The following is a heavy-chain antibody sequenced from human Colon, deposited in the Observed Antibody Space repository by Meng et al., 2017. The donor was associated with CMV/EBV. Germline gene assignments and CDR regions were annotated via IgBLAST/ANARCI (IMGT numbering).Heavy chain of an antibody. CDR3: AREAAAGTYFIRFGMDV. CDR2: ISNNGGST. J-gene: IGHJ6*02. Sequence: GGSLRLSCAASGFTFSSYAMHWVRQAPGKGLEYVSAISNNGGSTYYADSVKGKFTISRDNSKNTLYLQMGSLRAEDMAVYYCAREAAAGTYFIRFGMDVWGQGTTVTVSS. V-gene: IGHV3-64*02. CDR1: GFTFSSYA. D-gene: IGHD6-13*01.